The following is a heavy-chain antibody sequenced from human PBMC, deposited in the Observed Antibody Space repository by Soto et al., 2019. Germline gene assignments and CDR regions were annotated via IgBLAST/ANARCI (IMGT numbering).Heavy chain of an antibody. V-gene: IGHV1-3*05. CDR1: GYTFTSYA. Sequence: QVQLVQSGAEEKKPGASVKVSCKASGYTFTSYAMHWVRQAPGQRLEWMGWINAGNGNTKYSQKSQGRVTITRDTSASTAYMELSSLRSEDTAVFYCARALPADYWGQGTLVTVSS. CDR2: INAGNGNT. J-gene: IGHJ4*02. CDR3: ARALPADY.